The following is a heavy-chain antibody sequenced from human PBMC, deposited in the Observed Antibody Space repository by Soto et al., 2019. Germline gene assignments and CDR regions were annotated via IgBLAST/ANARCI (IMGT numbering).Heavy chain of an antibody. CDR1: GFTFSNYW. V-gene: IGHV3-7*05. J-gene: IGHJ6*02. CDR3: AREEVSRPNTYHGLDV. Sequence: GGSLRLSCAASGFTFSNYWMSWVRQAPGRGLEWVANIKQDGSEKYYVDSVKGRFTISRDNAKNSLYLQMNSLRAEDTAVYYCAREEVSRPNTYHGLDVWGQGTTVTVSS. CDR2: IKQDGSEK.